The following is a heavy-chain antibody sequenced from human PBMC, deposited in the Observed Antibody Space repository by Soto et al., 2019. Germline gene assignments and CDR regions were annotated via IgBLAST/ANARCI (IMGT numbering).Heavy chain of an antibody. Sequence: GGSLRLSCAASGFTFSSYAMGSVRQGPGKGLEWVAVVSIGGSTHYADSVRGRFTISRDNSKNTLSLQMNSLTAEDTAVYFCAKRRGAGGHFDYWGQGALVTVSS. D-gene: IGHD2-15*01. J-gene: IGHJ4*02. CDR3: AKRRGAGGHFDY. CDR2: VSIGGST. V-gene: IGHV3-23*01. CDR1: GFTFSSYA.